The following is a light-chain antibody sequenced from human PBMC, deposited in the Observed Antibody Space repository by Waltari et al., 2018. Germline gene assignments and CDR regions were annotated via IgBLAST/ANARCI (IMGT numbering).Light chain of an antibody. CDR2: CAS. CDR1: QSVSAN. V-gene: IGKV3-15*01. Sequence: EITMTQPPGTLSVSPGEKATPSCRASQSVSANIAWYQQKPGQAPRLLIYCASTRAPGIPARFSGSGSGTEFTLTISSVQSEDFGLYYCQQYNNWPPWTFGQGTKVDIK. CDR3: QQYNNWPPWT. J-gene: IGKJ1*01.